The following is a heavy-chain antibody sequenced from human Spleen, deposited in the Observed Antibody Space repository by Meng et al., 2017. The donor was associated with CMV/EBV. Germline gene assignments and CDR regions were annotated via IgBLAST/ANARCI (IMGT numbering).Heavy chain of an antibody. CDR3: AKYSAVGERLYYFDY. J-gene: IGHJ4*02. CDR2: ISSSSSII. D-gene: IGHD2-21*01. CDR1: GFTFSRYN. V-gene: IGHV3-48*01. Sequence: GESLKISCVGSGFTFSRYNMNWVRQAPGKGLEWVSYISSSSSIIYYADSVKGRFTISRDNAKNTLYLQMNSLRAEDTAVYYCAKYSAVGERLYYFDYWGQGTLVTVSS.